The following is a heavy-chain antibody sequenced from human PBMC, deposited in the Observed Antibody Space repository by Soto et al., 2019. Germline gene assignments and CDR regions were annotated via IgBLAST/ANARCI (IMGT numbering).Heavy chain of an antibody. V-gene: IGHV1-24*01. J-gene: IGHJ4*02. D-gene: IGHD3-22*01. CDR2: FDPEDGET. CDR3: ATTYYYDSSGPHLVDY. Sequence: ASVKVSCKASGYTLTELSMHWVRQAPGKGLEWMGGFDPEDGETIYAQKFQGRVTMTEDTSTDTAYMELSSLRSEDTAVYYCATTYYYDSSGPHLVDYWGQGTLVTVSS. CDR1: GYTLTELS.